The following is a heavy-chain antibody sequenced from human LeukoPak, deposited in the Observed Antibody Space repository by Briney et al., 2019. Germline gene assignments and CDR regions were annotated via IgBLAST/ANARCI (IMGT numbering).Heavy chain of an antibody. CDR3: ARDYYGSGSHATGMDV. CDR1: GFTFSSYA. V-gene: IGHV3-30-3*01. Sequence: PGGSLRLSCAASGFTFSSYAMHWVRQAPGKGLEWVAVISYDGSNKYHADSVKGRFSISRDNSKNTLFLQMNSLRVDDTAVYYCARDYYGSGSHATGMDVWGQGTTVTVSS. CDR2: ISYDGSNK. J-gene: IGHJ6*02. D-gene: IGHD3-10*01.